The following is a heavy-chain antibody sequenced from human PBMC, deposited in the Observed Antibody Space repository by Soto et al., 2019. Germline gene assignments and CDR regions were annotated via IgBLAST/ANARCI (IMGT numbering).Heavy chain of an antibody. CDR2: IIPIFGTA. Sequence: QVQLVQSGAEVKKPGSSVKVSCKASGGTFSSYAISRVRQAPGQGLEWMGGIIPIFGTADYAQKFQGRVTITADESTSTAYMELSSLRSEDTAVYYCASHSGSSPEGRYYYNMDVWGQGTTVTVSS. CDR1: GGTFSSYA. J-gene: IGHJ6*02. CDR3: ASHSGSSPEGRYYYNMDV. D-gene: IGHD1-26*01. V-gene: IGHV1-69*12.